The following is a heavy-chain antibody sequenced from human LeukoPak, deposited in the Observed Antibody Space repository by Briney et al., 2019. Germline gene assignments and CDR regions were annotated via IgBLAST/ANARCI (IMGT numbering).Heavy chain of an antibody. D-gene: IGHD2-15*01. V-gene: IGHV3-48*04. CDR3: ARRDRVNWFDP. Sequence: GGSLRLSCAASGFTFSSYSMNWVRQAPGKGLEWVSYISSSSSTIYYADSVKGRFTISRDNAKNSLYLQMNSLRAEDTAVYYCARRDRVNWFDPWGQGTLVTVSS. CDR1: GFTFSSYS. J-gene: IGHJ5*02. CDR2: ISSSSSTI.